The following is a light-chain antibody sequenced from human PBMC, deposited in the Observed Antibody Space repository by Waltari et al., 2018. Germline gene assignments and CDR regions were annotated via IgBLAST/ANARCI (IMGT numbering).Light chain of an antibody. CDR1: QSVLYSSHNKNY. CDR3: QQHYSSPFT. J-gene: IGKJ3*01. V-gene: IGKV4-1*01. CDR2: WAS. Sequence: DIVMTQSPDSLAVSLGERATSNCKSSQSVLYSSHNKNYLAWYQQKPGQPPKLLIDWASTRESGVPERFSGSGSETDFTLTISSLQAEDVAVYYCQQHYSSPFTFGPGTKVDIK.